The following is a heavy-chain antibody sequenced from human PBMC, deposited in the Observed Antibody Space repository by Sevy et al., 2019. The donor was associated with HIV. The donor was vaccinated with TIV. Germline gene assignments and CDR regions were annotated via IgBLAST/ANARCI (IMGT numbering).Heavy chain of an antibody. CDR3: ARHHGAEKWELLTDY. V-gene: IGHV5-51*01. D-gene: IGHD1-26*01. J-gene: IGHJ4*02. CDR1: GYSFTSYW. Sequence: GETLKISCKGSGYSFTSYWIGWVRQMPGKGLEWMGIIYPGDSDTRYSPSFQGQVTISADKSISTAYLQWSSLKASDTAMYYCARHHGAEKWELLTDYWGQGTLVTVSS. CDR2: IYPGDSDT.